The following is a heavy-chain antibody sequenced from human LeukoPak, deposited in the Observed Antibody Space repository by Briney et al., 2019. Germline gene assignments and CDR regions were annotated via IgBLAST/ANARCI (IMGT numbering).Heavy chain of an antibody. Sequence: HPGGSVRLSCAASGFTFDSYAMSWVRQAPGKGLEWVSSISSSVGSTYYADSVKGRFTISRDNSKNTLDLQMNSLRAEDTAVYYCARAIKYSSSSAFDIWGQGTMVTVSS. V-gene: IGHV3-23*01. CDR3: ARAIKYSSSSAFDI. CDR2: ISSSVGST. D-gene: IGHD6-6*01. J-gene: IGHJ3*02. CDR1: GFTFDSYA.